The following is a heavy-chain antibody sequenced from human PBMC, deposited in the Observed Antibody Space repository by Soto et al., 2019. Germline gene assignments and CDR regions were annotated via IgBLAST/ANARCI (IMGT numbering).Heavy chain of an antibody. V-gene: IGHV3-30-3*01. CDR3: ARDGQQLPPSLHYYYGMDV. CDR1: GFTFSSYA. J-gene: IGHJ6*02. D-gene: IGHD6-13*01. Sequence: HPGGSLRLSCAASGFTFSSYAMHWVRRAPGKGLEWVAVISYDGSNKYYADSVKGRFTISRDNSKNTLYLQMNSLRAEDTAVYYCARDGQQLPPSLHYYYGMDVWGQGTTVTVSS. CDR2: ISYDGSNK.